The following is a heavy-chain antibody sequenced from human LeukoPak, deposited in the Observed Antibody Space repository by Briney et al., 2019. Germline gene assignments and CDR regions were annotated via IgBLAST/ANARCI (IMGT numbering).Heavy chain of an antibody. CDR3: ARDTTSITAAGGLDY. CDR1: GYSISSGYY. Sequence: SETLSLTCTVSGYSISSGYYWGWIRQPPGKGLEWIANIYHSGSTYYNPSLKSRVTISVDTSNNQFSLKLSSVTAADTAVYYCARDTTSITAAGGLDYWGQGTLVTVSS. CDR2: IYHSGST. D-gene: IGHD6-13*01. V-gene: IGHV4-38-2*02. J-gene: IGHJ4*02.